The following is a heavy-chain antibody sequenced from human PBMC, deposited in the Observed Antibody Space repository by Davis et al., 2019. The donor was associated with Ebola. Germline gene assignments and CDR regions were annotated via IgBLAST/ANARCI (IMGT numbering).Heavy chain of an antibody. V-gene: IGHV1-3*01. D-gene: IGHD6-13*01. CDR3: AILAAADPDY. CDR2: INAGNGNT. CDR1: GYTFTSYA. Sequence: ASVTVSCKASGYTFTSYALHWLRQAPGQRLEWMGWINAGNGNTKYSQKFQGRVTITRDTSASTAYMELSSLRSEDTAVYYCAILAAADPDYWYQGTLVTVSS. J-gene: IGHJ4*02.